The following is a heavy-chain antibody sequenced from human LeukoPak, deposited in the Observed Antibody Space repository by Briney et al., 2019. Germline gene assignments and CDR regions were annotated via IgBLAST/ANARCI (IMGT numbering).Heavy chain of an antibody. CDR1: GGTFSSYA. Sequence: ASVKVSCKASGGTFSSYAISWVRQAPGQGLEWMGWISAYNGNTNYAQKLQGRVTMTTDTSTSTACMELRSLRSDDTAVYYCAREGLYGSGSGGFDPWGQGTLVTVSS. V-gene: IGHV1-18*01. CDR2: ISAYNGNT. J-gene: IGHJ5*02. CDR3: AREGLYGSGSGGFDP. D-gene: IGHD3-10*01.